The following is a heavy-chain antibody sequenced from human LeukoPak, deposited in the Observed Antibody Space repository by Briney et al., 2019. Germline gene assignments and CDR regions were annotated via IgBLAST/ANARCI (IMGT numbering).Heavy chain of an antibody. CDR1: GGSISSYY. CDR2: IYTSGST. V-gene: IGHV4-4*07. CDR3: ATDRQVYGSGEYYFDY. J-gene: IGHJ4*02. Sequence: PSETLSLTYTVSGGSISSYYWSWIRQPTGKGLDWIGRIYTSGSTNNPSLKSRVTLSVDTSKNQFSLKLSSVTAADTAVYYCATDRQVYGSGEYYFDYWGQGTLVSVSS. D-gene: IGHD3-10*01.